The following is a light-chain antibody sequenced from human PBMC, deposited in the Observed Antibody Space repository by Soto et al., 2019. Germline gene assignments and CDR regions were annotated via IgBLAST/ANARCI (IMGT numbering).Light chain of an antibody. CDR1: QGISNF. J-gene: IGKJ4*01. V-gene: IGKV1-9*01. Sequence: FAKTPDSLSACIGKRVTITLRASQGISNFLAWYKQKPGKAPKLLIYAASTLQRGVPSRFSGSGSGTDFTLTICSLQPEDFATYYCQLLESYPSTFGGGTKVDTK. CDR2: AAS. CDR3: QLLESYPST.